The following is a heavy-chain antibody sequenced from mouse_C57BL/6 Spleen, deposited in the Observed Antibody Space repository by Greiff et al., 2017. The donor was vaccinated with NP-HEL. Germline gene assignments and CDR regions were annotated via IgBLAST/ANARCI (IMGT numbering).Heavy chain of an antibody. D-gene: IGHD1-1*01. CDR1: GYTFTSYW. V-gene: IGHV1-50*01. Sequence: QVQLQQSGAELVKPGASVKLSCKASGYTFTSYWMQWVKQRPGQGLEWIGEIDPSDSYTNYNQKFKGKATLTVDTSSSTAYMQLSSLTSEDSAVYYCARWGGSSFYYYAMDYWGQGTSVTVSS. CDR2: IDPSDSYT. CDR3: ARWGGSSFYYYAMDY. J-gene: IGHJ4*01.